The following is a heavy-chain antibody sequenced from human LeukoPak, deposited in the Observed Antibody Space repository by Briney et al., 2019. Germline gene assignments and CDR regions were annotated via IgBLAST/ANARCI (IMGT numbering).Heavy chain of an antibody. V-gene: IGHV4-59*01. J-gene: IGHJ4*02. CDR2: IYYSGRT. Sequence: PSETLSLTCSVSGGFISSYYWSWIRQPPGKGLEWIGYIYYSGRTNYNPSLKSRVTISVDTSKNQFSLTLSSVTAADTAVYYCARGQKYRNGYTVTELGSGYFDYWGQGTLVTVSS. CDR3: ARGQKYRNGYTVTELGSGYFDY. CDR1: GGFISSYY. D-gene: IGHD5-18*01.